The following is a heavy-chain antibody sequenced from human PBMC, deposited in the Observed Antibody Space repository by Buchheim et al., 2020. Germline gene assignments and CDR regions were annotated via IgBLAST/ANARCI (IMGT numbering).Heavy chain of an antibody. CDR1: GFTFSDHF. CDR2: TRNKANSYST. V-gene: IGHV3-72*01. J-gene: IGHJ4*02. CDR3: ARDRTGGSFDY. Sequence: EVQLVESGGGLVQPGGSLRLSCVASGFTFSDHFMDWVRQAPGKGLEWVGRTRNKANSYSTEYAASVKGRFIVSRDDSRNSLYLQMNSLKAEDTAVYYCARDRTGGSFDYWGQG. D-gene: IGHD2-8*02.